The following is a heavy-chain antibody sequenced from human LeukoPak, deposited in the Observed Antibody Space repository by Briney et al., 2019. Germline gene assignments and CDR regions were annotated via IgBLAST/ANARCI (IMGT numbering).Heavy chain of an antibody. Sequence: GGSLRLSCAASGFTFSGYAMHWVRQAPGKGLEWVAVISYDGSNKYYADSVKGRFTISRDNSKNTLYLQMNSLRAEDTAVYYCARDRSEMATMSMDYWGQGTLVTVSS. D-gene: IGHD5-24*01. CDR1: GFTFSGYA. V-gene: IGHV3-30-3*01. CDR3: ARDRSEMATMSMDY. CDR2: ISYDGSNK. J-gene: IGHJ4*02.